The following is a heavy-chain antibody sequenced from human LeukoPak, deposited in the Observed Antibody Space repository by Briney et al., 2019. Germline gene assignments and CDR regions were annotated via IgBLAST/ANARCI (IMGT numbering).Heavy chain of an antibody. D-gene: IGHD3-3*01. CDR2: MNPNSGNT. Sequence: GASVTVSCKASGYTFTSYDINWVRRATGQGLEWMGWMNPNSGNTGYAQKFQGRVTMTRNTSISTAYMELSSLRSEDTAVYYCARGRYYDFWSGYRHYYYYGMDVWGQGTTVTVSS. V-gene: IGHV1-8*01. CDR3: ARGRYYDFWSGYRHYYYYGMDV. CDR1: GYTFTSYD. J-gene: IGHJ6*02.